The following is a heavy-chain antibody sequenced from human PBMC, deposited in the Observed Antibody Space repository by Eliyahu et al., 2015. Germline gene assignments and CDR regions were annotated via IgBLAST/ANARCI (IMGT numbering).Heavy chain of an antibody. CDR1: GFTFXRYT. CDR3: AREARYASSSNLDYFDY. CDR2: ISSNGYYI. J-gene: IGHJ4*02. Sequence: EVQLXESGGGLVKPGGSLRLSCAASGFTFXRYTMXWVRQAPGKGLGWVSSISSNGYYIYYADSLRGRFTISRDNARNSLFLQMNSLTAGDTAVYYCAREARYASSSNLDYFDYWGQGSLVTVSS. V-gene: IGHV3-21*02. D-gene: IGHD6-6*01.